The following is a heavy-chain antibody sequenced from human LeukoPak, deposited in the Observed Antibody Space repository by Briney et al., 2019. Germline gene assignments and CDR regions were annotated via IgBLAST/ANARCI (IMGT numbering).Heavy chain of an antibody. Sequence: GGSLRLSCAASGFTFDDYAMHWVRQAPGKGLEWVSGISWNSGSIGYADSVKGRFTISRGNAKNSLYLQMNSLRAEDTALYYCAKDGNGDYVGWGQGTLVTVSS. CDR1: GFTFDDYA. V-gene: IGHV3-9*01. D-gene: IGHD4-17*01. CDR2: ISWNSGSI. J-gene: IGHJ4*02. CDR3: AKDGNGDYVG.